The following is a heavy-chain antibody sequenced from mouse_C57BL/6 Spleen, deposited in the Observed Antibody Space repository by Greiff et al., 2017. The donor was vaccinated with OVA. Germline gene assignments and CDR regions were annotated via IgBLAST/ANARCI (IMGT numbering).Heavy chain of an antibody. CDR3: TRSRTVVEGYYAMDY. CDR1: GYTFTDYE. CDR2: IDPETGGT. Sequence: QVQLKESGAELVRPGASVTLSCKASGYTFTDYEMHWVKQTPVHGLEWIGAIDPETGGTAYNQKFKGKAILTADKSSSTAYMELRSLTSEDSAVYYCTRSRTVVEGYYAMDYWGQGTSVTVSS. D-gene: IGHD1-1*01. J-gene: IGHJ4*01. V-gene: IGHV1-15*01.